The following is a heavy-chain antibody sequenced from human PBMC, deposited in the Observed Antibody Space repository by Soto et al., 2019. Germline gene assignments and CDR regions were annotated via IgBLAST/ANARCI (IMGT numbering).Heavy chain of an antibody. J-gene: IGHJ6*02. CDR3: ARDPYYYDSSNYYYYGMDV. CDR2: IWYDGSNK. D-gene: IGHD3-22*01. Sequence: SGGSLRLSCAASGFTFSSYGMHWVRQAPGKGLEWVAVIWYDGSNKYYADSVKGRFTISRDNSKNTLYLQMNSLRAEDTAVYYCARDPYYYDSSNYYYYGMDVWGQGPTVTVYS. V-gene: IGHV3-33*01. CDR1: GFTFSSYG.